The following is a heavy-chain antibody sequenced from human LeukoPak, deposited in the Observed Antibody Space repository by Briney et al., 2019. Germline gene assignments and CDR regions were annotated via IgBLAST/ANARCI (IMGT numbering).Heavy chain of an antibody. Sequence: PGRSLRLSCAASGFVFSSYAMHWVRQAPGKGLDWVAIISYDGSNKYYADSVKGRFTISRDNSKNTLYLQMNSLRAEDTAVYYCAREGDDFWSGDPDYWGQGTLVTVSS. V-gene: IGHV3-30-3*01. J-gene: IGHJ4*02. CDR2: ISYDGSNK. CDR1: GFVFSSYA. CDR3: AREGDDFWSGDPDY. D-gene: IGHD3-3*01.